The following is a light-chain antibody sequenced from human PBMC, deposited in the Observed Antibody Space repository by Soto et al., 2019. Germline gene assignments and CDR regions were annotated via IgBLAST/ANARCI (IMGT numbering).Light chain of an antibody. CDR2: EVS. CDR3: SSYTSISTLYV. V-gene: IGLV2-14*01. CDR1: NSDVGGYNY. J-gene: IGLJ1*01. Sequence: ALTQPVSVSGSPGQSITISCTGTNSDVGGYNYVSWYQQHPGKAPELMIYEVSHRPSGVSNRFSGSKSDNTASLTISGLQAEDEADYYCSSYTSISTLYVFGTGTKVTVL.